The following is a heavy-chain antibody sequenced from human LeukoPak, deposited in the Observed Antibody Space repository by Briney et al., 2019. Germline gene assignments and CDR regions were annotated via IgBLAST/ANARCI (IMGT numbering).Heavy chain of an antibody. V-gene: IGHV3-9*01. CDR3: AKGGLYYYGSGSYSVRHYFDY. Sequence: PGGSLRLSCAASGFTFDDYAMHWVRQAPGKGLEWVSGISWNSGSIGYADSVKGRFTISRDNAKNSLYLQMNSLRAEDTALYYCAKGGLYYYGSGSYSVRHYFDYWGQGTLVTVSS. D-gene: IGHD3-10*01. CDR2: ISWNSGSI. J-gene: IGHJ4*02. CDR1: GFTFDDYA.